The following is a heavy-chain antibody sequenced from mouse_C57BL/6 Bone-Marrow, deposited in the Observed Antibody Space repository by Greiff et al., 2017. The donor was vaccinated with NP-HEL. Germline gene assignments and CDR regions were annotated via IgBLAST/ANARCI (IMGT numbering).Heavy chain of an antibody. CDR2: IYPGSGST. CDR3: ARRGDGYDDY. D-gene: IGHD2-2*01. CDR1: GYTFTSYW. V-gene: IGHV1-55*01. Sequence: QVQLQPPGAELVKPGASVKMSCKASGYTFTSYWITWVKQRPGQGLEWIGDIYPGSGSTNYNEKFKGKATLTVDTSSSTAYMPLSSLTSEDSAGYYGARRGDGYDDYWGQGTTLTVSS. J-gene: IGHJ2*01.